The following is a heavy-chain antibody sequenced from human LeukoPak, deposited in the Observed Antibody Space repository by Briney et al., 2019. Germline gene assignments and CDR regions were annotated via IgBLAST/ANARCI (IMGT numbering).Heavy chain of an antibody. CDR1: GYTFTGYY. V-gene: IGHV1-2*02. CDR2: INPNSGGT. Sequence: VASVKVSCKASGYTFTGYYMHWVRQAPGQGLEWMGWINPNSGGTNYAQKLQGRVTMTTDTSTSTAYMELRSLRSDDTAVYYCARGYEYCSGGSCYFSFHYYYYMDVWGKGTTVTVSS. CDR3: ARGYEYCSGGSCYFSFHYYYYMDV. J-gene: IGHJ6*03. D-gene: IGHD2-15*01.